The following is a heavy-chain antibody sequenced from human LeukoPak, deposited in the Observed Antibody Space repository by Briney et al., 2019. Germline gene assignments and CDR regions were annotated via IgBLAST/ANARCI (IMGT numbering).Heavy chain of an antibody. V-gene: IGHV4-59*11. CDR1: GGSISSHY. CDR3: ARVPGGTAMVDY. D-gene: IGHD5-18*01. Sequence: SETLSLTCTVSGGSISSHYWTWIRQPPGKGLEWIGYIYYRGGTNYNPSLQSRVTISVDTSKNQFSLKLSSVTAADTAVYYCARVPGGTAMVDYWGQGTLVTVSS. CDR2: IYYRGGT. J-gene: IGHJ4*02.